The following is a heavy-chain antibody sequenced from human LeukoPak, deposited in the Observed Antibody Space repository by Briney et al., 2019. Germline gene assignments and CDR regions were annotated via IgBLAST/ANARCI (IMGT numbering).Heavy chain of an antibody. Sequence: PSQTLSLTCTVSGGSISGGGYYWSWIRQHPGKGLEWIGYIYYSGSTYYNPSLKSRVTISVDTSKNQFSLKLSSVTAADTAVYYCARVHIEALYYYMDVWGKGTTVTVSS. CDR3: ARVHIEALYYYMDV. V-gene: IGHV4-31*03. CDR2: IYYSGST. J-gene: IGHJ6*03. CDR1: GGSISGGGYY. D-gene: IGHD6-6*01.